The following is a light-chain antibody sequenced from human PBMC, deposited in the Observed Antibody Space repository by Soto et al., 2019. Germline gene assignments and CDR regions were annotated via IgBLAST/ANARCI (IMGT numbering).Light chain of an antibody. V-gene: IGKV1D-12*01. CDR3: QQANSFPLT. CDR1: QGINNW. CDR2: TTS. Sequence: DIQMTQSPSSVSASVGDRVTITCRASQGINNWLAWYQQKPGKAPKLLMYTTSSLQSRVPSRFSGSRSGTDFTLTISSLQTEDSATYYCQQANSFPLTFGGGTKVEIK. J-gene: IGKJ4*01.